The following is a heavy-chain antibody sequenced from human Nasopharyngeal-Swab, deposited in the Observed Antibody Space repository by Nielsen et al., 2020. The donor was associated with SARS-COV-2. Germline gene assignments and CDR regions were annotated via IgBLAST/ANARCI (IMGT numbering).Heavy chain of an antibody. CDR3: ARRAGGFSGSYLD. Sequence: ASVKVSCKASGYNFTIHDINWVRQTTGQGLEWMGWMNPKSGNKGYAQKFQGRLSLTTDTSTTTAYMELNSLRSEDMAMYYCARRAGGFSGSYLDWGQGTLVTVSS. V-gene: IGHV1-8*01. CDR1: GYNFTIHD. D-gene: IGHD1-26*01. CDR2: MNPKSGNK. J-gene: IGHJ4*02.